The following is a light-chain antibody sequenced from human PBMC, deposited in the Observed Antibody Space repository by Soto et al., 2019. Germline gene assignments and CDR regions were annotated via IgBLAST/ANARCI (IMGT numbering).Light chain of an antibody. CDR2: ENN. CDR3: GTWDSSLSAGV. CDR1: NSNIGNNY. V-gene: IGLV1-51*02. J-gene: IGLJ1*01. Sequence: QSVLTQPPSVSAAPGDKVTVSCSGSNSNIGNNYVSWYQQLPGTAPKVLIYENNKRPSGIPDRFSGSKSGTSATLGITGLQTGDEADYYCGTWDSSLSAGVFGTGTKVTVL.